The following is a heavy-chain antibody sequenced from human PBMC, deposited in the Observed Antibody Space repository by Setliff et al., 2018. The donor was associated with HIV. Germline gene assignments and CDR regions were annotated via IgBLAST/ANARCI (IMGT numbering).Heavy chain of an antibody. V-gene: IGHV4-34*01. D-gene: IGHD2-2*01. J-gene: IGHJ6*03. CDR3: AGGIVVVPAAMHYYMDV. CDR2: INHSGST. Sequence: SETLSLTCAVYGGSFSGYYWSLIRQPQGKGLEWIGEINHSGSTNYNPYLKSRVTIAVDTSKNQFSLKLSSVTDADTAVYYCAGGIVVVPAAMHYYMDVWGEGTTVTVSS. CDR1: GGSFSGYY.